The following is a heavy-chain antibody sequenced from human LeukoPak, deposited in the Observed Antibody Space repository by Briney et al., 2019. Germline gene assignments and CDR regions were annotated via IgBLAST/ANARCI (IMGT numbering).Heavy chain of an antibody. CDR1: GFTFSSYA. CDR2: ISSSSSYI. CDR3: ARSGFWSGYSFFDY. J-gene: IGHJ4*02. D-gene: IGHD3-3*01. Sequence: GGSLRLSCAASGFTFSSYAMRWVRQAPGKGLEWVSSISSSSSYIYYADSVKGRFTISRDNAKNSLYLQMNSLRAEDTAVYYCARSGFWSGYSFFDYWGQGTLVTVSS. V-gene: IGHV3-21*01.